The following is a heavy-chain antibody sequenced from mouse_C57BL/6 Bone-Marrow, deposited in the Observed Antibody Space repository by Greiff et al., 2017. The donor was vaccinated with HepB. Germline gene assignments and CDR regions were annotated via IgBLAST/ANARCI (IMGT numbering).Heavy chain of an antibody. J-gene: IGHJ1*03. D-gene: IGHD1-1*01. CDR2: IYPRSGNT. CDR1: GYTFTSYG. Sequence: QVQLQQSGAELARPGASVKLSCKASGYTFTSYGISWVKQRTGQGLEWIGEIYPRSGNTYYNEKFKGKATLTAEKSSSTAYMELRSLTSEDSAVYFCARGITTVVASLDVWGTGTTVTVSS. V-gene: IGHV1-81*01. CDR3: ARGITTVVASLDV.